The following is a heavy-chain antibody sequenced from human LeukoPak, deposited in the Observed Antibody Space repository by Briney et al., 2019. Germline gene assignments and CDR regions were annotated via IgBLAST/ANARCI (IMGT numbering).Heavy chain of an antibody. CDR2: VDGGGGGT. CDR1: GFTLSSYA. Sequence: GGSLRLSCAASGFTLSSYAMTWVRQAPGRGLEWVSRVDGGGGGTYYADSVKGRFTISRDNSKDTLYLQMNGLRAEDTAVYFCAKQSAGSAAWYSLHYDFWGQGTLVTVSS. CDR3: AKQSAGSAAWYSLHYDF. V-gene: IGHV3-23*01. J-gene: IGHJ4*02. D-gene: IGHD6-13*01.